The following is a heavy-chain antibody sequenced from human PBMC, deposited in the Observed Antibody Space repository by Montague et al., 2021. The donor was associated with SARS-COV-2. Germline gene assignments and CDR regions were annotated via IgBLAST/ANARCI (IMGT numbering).Heavy chain of an antibody. CDR2: IYHSGHY. D-gene: IGHD3-10*01. J-gene: IGHJ5*02. CDR3: SQPGWGSWALDA. CDR1: GGSISDNNW. Sequence: SETLSLTCAVSGGSISDNNWWTWVRQSPGKGPEWVGEIYHSGHYNIKASLRSRVTISVDKTKNQFSLKMTSLTAADTAVYYCSQPGWGSWALDAWGQGTSVTVSS. V-gene: IGHV4/OR15-8*01.